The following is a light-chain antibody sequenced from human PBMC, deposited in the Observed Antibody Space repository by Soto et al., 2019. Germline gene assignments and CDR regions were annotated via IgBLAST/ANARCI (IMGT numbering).Light chain of an antibody. Sequence: EIVITQSPATLSFSPGERATPSCRSSQSVSSNLAWYQQKPGQAPRLLIYGASTRATGIPARFSGSGSGTEFTLTISSLQSEDFAVYYCQQYNNWPPWTFGQGTKV. CDR1: QSVSSN. J-gene: IGKJ1*01. CDR3: QQYNNWPPWT. V-gene: IGKV3-15*01. CDR2: GAS.